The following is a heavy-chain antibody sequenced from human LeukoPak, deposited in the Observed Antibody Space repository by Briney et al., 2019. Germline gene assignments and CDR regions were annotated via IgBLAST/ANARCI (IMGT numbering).Heavy chain of an antibody. Sequence: GGSLRLSCAASGFTFSSYWMHWVRQAPGKGLEWVSRINSDGSMTGYADSVKGRFTISRDNAKNTLYLQMNSLRAEDTAVYYCAKKRWYYGSGSYPHFDYWGQGTLVTVSS. CDR1: GFTFSSYW. V-gene: IGHV3-74*01. J-gene: IGHJ4*02. CDR3: AKKRWYYGSGSYPHFDY. D-gene: IGHD3-10*01. CDR2: INSDGSMT.